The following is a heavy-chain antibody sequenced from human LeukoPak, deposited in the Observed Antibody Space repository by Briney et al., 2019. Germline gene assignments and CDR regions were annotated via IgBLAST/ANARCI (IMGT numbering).Heavy chain of an antibody. CDR1: GYTFTGYY. Sequence: ASVKVSCKASGYTFTGYYVHWVRQAPGQGLEWMGRINPNSGDTNYAQKFQRRVTMTRDTSISTAYMELSRLRSDDTAVYYCARDYCGGDCFPDYWGQGTLVTVSS. J-gene: IGHJ4*02. CDR2: INPNSGDT. CDR3: ARDYCGGDCFPDY. D-gene: IGHD2-21*02. V-gene: IGHV1-2*06.